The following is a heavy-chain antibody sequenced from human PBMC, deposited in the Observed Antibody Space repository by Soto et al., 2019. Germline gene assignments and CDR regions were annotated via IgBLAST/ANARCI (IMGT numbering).Heavy chain of an antibody. CDR2: ISSSGSTI. Sequence: GSLRLSCAASGFTFSDYYMSWIRQAPGKGLEWVSYISSSGSTIYYADSVKGRFTISRDNAKNSLYLQMNSLRAEDTAVYYCARDSNYDSRGSHLDYWGQGTLVTVSS. CDR1: GFTFSDYY. J-gene: IGHJ4*02. V-gene: IGHV3-11*01. CDR3: ARDSNYDSRGSHLDY. D-gene: IGHD3-22*01.